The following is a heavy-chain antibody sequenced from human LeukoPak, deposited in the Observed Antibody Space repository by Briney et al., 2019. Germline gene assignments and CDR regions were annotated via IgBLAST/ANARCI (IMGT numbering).Heavy chain of an antibody. CDR1: GFTFSSYG. V-gene: IGHV3-30*03. Sequence: GGSLRLSCAASGFTFSSYGMHWVRQAPGKGLEWVAVISYDGSNKYYADSVKGRFTISRDNAKNSLYLQMNSLRAEDTAVYYCARGPAHYDYYGEFAYWGQGTLVTVSS. CDR3: ARGPAHYDYYGEFAY. J-gene: IGHJ4*02. CDR2: ISYDGSNK. D-gene: IGHD3-16*01.